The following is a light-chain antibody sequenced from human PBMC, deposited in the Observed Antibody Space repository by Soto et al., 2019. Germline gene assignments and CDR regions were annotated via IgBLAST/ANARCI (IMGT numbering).Light chain of an antibody. J-gene: IGKJ5*01. CDR2: GAS. CDR1: QNIKSNY. V-gene: IGKV3D-20*02. Sequence: ESVLTQSPGTLSLSPGERATLSCRASQNIKSNYLAWYRQNPGQAPRLLIYGASNRAAGVPDRFSGSGSGTDFTLTISSLEPEDFAVYYCHQRQYWPPITFGQGTRLEIK. CDR3: HQRQYWPPIT.